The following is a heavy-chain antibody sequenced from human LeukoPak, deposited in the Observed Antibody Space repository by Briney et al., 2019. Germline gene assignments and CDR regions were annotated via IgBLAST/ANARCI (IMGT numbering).Heavy chain of an antibody. CDR3: ARAEDIGYCSGGSCYPQYYFDY. V-gene: IGHV3-66*02. J-gene: IGHJ4*02. CDR1: GFTVRSNY. D-gene: IGHD2-15*01. CDR2: IYSGGST. Sequence: GGSLRLSCAASGFTVRSNYMGWVRQAPGKGLEWVSVIYSGGSTYYADSVKGRFTISRDNSKNTLYLQMNSLRAEDTAVYYCARAEDIGYCSGGSCYPQYYFDYWGQGTLVTVSS.